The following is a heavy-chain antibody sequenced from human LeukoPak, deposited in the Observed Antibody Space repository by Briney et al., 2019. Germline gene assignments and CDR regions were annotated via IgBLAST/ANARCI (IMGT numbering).Heavy chain of an antibody. Sequence: YTISWVRQAPGQGLEWMGRIIPILGIANYAQKFQGRVTITADKSTSTAYMELSSLRSEDTAVYYCAIFIVVVPAATLGVDYWGQGTLVTVSS. D-gene: IGHD2-2*01. CDR1: YT. J-gene: IGHJ4*02. CDR2: IIPILGIA. V-gene: IGHV1-69*02. CDR3: AIFIVVVPAATLGVDY.